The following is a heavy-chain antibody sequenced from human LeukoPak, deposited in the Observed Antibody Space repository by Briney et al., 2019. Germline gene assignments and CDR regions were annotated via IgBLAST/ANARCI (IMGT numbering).Heavy chain of an antibody. D-gene: IGHD2-2*01. CDR2: IKQDGSEK. CDR1: GFTFRSYW. V-gene: IGHV3-7*01. CDR3: ARGSRYCRSTSCYSLDY. Sequence: PGGSLRLSCAASGFTFRSYWMSWVRQAPGKGLEWVANIKQDGSEKYYVDSVKGRLTISRDNAKNSLYLQMNSLRAEDTAVYYCARGSRYCRSTSCYSLDYWGQGILVTVSS. J-gene: IGHJ4*02.